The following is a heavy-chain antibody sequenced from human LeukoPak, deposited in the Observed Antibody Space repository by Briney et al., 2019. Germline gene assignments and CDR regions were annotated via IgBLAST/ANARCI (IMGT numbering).Heavy chain of an antibody. J-gene: IGHJ4*02. Sequence: SETLSLTCTVSGGSISSGDYYWSWIRQPPGKGLEWIGYIYYSGSTYYNPSLKSRVTISVDTAKNQFSLKLSSVTAADTAVYYCASVAAAGGIDYWGQGTLVTVSS. V-gene: IGHV4-30-4*02. CDR3: ASVAAAGGIDY. D-gene: IGHD6-13*01. CDR2: IYYSGST. CDR1: GGSISSGDYY.